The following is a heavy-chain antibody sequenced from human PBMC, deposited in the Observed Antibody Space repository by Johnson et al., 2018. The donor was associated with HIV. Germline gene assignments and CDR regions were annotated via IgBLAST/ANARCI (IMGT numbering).Heavy chain of an antibody. Sequence: MQLVESGGGLVHPGGSLRLSCAASGFTFSSYAMTWVRQAPGKGLEWVSGISGSGGSTYYADSVKGRFTISRDNSKNTLYLEMNSLRAEDTAVYYCAKDTGAYYDTFLAFDIWGQGTMVTVSS. CDR1: GFTFSSYA. V-gene: IGHV3-23*04. D-gene: IGHD3-22*01. CDR2: ISGSGGST. CDR3: AKDTGAYYDTFLAFDI. J-gene: IGHJ3*02.